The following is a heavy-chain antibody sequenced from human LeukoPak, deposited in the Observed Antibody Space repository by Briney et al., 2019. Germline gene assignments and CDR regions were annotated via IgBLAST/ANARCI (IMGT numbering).Heavy chain of an antibody. CDR1: GYSFASYW. D-gene: IGHD3-10*01. CDR2: IYPGDSDT. CDR3: ARHIEYYYGSGSYFDY. Sequence: GESLKISCKGSGYSFASYWIGWVRQMPGKGLEWMGIIYPGDSDTRYSPSFQGQVTISADKSISTAYLQWSSLKASDTAMYYCARHIEYYYGSGSYFDYWGQGTLVTVSS. V-gene: IGHV5-51*01. J-gene: IGHJ4*02.